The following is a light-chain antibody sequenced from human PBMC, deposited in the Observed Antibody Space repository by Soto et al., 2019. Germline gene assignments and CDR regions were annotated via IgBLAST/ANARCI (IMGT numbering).Light chain of an antibody. Sequence: DIQMTQSPSSLSASVGDRVTITCRASQGSNNYLAWYQQKPGKVPKLLIYAASTLQSGVPSRFSGSGSATDFTLTISSLQPADVATYYCQKYNSAPWTFGQGTKVEIE. J-gene: IGKJ1*01. CDR1: QGSNNY. CDR3: QKYNSAPWT. V-gene: IGKV1-27*01. CDR2: AAS.